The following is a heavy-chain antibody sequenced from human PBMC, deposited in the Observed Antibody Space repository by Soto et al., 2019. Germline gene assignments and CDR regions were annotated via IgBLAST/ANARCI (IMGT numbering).Heavy chain of an antibody. V-gene: IGHV4-39*07. D-gene: IGHD2-21*01. J-gene: IGHJ3*02. CDR3: AYNPCGGGTCHSAFDI. CDR2: IYYSGST. CDR1: GGSISSSSYY. Sequence: SETLSLTCTVSGGSISSSSYYWGWIRQPPGKGLEWIGSIYYSGSTYYNPSLKSRVTISLDKSKNHISLKMTSVTDAVTAVYYCAYNPCGGGTCHSAFDIWGQGAMVTVSS.